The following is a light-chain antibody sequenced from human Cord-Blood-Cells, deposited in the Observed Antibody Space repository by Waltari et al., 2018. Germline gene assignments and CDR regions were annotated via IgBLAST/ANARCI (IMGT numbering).Light chain of an antibody. J-gene: IGKJ5*01. CDR1: QRVSRY. V-gene: IGKV3-11*01. Sequence: EIVLTQSPATLSLSPGERATLSCRASQRVSRYLAWYQQKPGQAPRLLIYDASNSATGIPARFSGSGSGTDFTLTISSLEPEDFAVYYCQQRSNWITFGQGTRLEIK. CDR2: DAS. CDR3: QQRSNWIT.